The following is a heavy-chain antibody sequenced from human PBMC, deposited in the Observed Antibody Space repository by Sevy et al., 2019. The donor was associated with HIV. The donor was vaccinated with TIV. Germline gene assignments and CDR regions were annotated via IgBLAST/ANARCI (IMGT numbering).Heavy chain of an antibody. V-gene: IGHV3-48*03. Sequence: GSLRLSCEASGFTFSSYEMNWVRQAPGKGLEWVSYISSSGTTIKYADSVKGRFTISRDNAQNSLYLQMNSLRVEDTAVYYCNRITLQGEDAFDLWGQGTMVTVSS. CDR2: ISSSGTTI. CDR3: NRITLQGEDAFDL. D-gene: IGHD3-10*01. CDR1: GFTFSSYE. J-gene: IGHJ3*01.